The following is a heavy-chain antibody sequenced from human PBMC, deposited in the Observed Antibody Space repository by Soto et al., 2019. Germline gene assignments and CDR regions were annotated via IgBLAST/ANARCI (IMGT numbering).Heavy chain of an antibody. V-gene: IGHV3-30*04. CDR1: GFSFSSCA. CDR2: ISHDGRNK. J-gene: IGHJ4*02. Sequence: QVQLVESGGGVVQPGRSLRLSCAASGFSFSSCAMHWVRQAPGKGLEWVAVISHDGRNKYYADSVKGRFTISRDNSINTLYLQMNSLRAEDTAVYYCARVSIAVAGIASYFDCWGQGTLVTVSS. D-gene: IGHD6-19*01. CDR3: ARVSIAVAGIASYFDC.